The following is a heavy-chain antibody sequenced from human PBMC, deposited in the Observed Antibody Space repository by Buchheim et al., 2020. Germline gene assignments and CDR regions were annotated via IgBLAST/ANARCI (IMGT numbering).Heavy chain of an antibody. D-gene: IGHD3-16*01. V-gene: IGHV3-74*03. J-gene: IGHJ5*02. CDR2: ITNDGTIT. CDR3: SRGDGGLDR. CDR1: GFTFSNYW. Sequence: EVQLVESGGGLVQPGGSLRLACAASGFTFSNYWMHWVRQAPGKGLMWVSHITNDGTITQYADPVKGRFTISTDNTRNTVYLQMNSLRVDDTGVYYCSRGDGGLDRWGQGTL.